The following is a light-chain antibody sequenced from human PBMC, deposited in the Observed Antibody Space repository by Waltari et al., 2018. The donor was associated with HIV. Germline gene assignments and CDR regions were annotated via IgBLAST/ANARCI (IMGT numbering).Light chain of an antibody. Sequence: DIQMTQSPPSLSASLGDRVIITCRASQSISVYLNWYQQKPGSAPKLLIYAASSLHTGVPPMFSASGSGTEFSLTINSLQPEDFATYCCQQSFSGLTFGPGTKVDV. CDR2: AAS. CDR1: QSISVY. J-gene: IGKJ3*01. CDR3: QQSFSGLT. V-gene: IGKV1-39*01.